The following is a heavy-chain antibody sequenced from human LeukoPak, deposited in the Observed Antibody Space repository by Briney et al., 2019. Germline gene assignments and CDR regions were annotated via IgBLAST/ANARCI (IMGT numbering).Heavy chain of an antibody. D-gene: IGHD3-10*01. J-gene: IGHJ4*02. Sequence: ASVKVSCKTSGYIFTSYDINWVRQATGQGLEWMGWMNPSGNTGYAQNFQGRVTMTWNTSITTAYMELSSLRAEDTAAYYCARGSKTMVRGNPDYWGQGTLVTVSS. CDR1: GYIFTSYD. CDR2: MNPSGNT. CDR3: ARGSKTMVRGNPDY. V-gene: IGHV1-8*01.